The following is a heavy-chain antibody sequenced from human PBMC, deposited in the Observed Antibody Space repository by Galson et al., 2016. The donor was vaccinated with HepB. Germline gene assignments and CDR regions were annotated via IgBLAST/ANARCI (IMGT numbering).Heavy chain of an antibody. J-gene: IGHJ4*02. CDR3: ARDPLVGAPDYFDY. Sequence: LRLSCAASGFIFSDYAMHWVRQAPGRGLEWVAVISYHGSEKYYGESAKGRFTISGDNSRNTLYLEMNSLRAEDSAVYFCARDPLVGAPDYFDYWGQGVLVTVSS. CDR1: GFIFSDYA. V-gene: IGHV3-30-3*01. D-gene: IGHD1-26*01. CDR2: ISYHGSEK.